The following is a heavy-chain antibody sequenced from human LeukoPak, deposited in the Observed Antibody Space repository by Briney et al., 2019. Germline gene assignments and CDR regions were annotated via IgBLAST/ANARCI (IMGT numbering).Heavy chain of an antibody. J-gene: IGHJ4*02. Sequence: SETLSLTCTVSGGSISSYYWSWIRQPPGKGLEWIGYIYYSGSTNYNPSLKSRVTISVDTSKNQFSLKLSSVTAADTAVYYCARENDSSGYYYYFDYWGQGTLVTVSS. V-gene: IGHV4-59*01. CDR1: GGSISSYY. D-gene: IGHD3-22*01. CDR2: IYYSGST. CDR3: ARENDSSGYYYYFDY.